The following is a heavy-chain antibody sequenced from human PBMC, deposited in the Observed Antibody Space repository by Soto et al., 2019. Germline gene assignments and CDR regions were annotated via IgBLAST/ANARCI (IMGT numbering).Heavy chain of an antibody. D-gene: IGHD6-19*01. Sequence: EVQLVEAGGGLVKPGGSLRLSCAASGFTFSNAWMSWVRQAPGKGLEWVGRIKSKTDGGTTDYAAPVKGRFTISRDDSKNTLYLQMNSLNIEHTVVYHCSTDHSSSGWTSLDYWSEGPPVTVSP. V-gene: IGHV3-15*01. CDR3: STDHSSSGWTSLDY. CDR1: GFTFSNAW. CDR2: IKSKTDGGTT. J-gene: IGHJ4*02.